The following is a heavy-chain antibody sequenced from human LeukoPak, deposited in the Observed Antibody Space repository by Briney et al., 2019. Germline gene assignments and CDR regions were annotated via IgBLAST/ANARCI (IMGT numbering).Heavy chain of an antibody. CDR1: GGSISSSSYY. V-gene: IGHV4-39*07. CDR2: IYYSGST. Sequence: SETLSLTCTVSGGSISSSSYYWGWIRQPPGKGLEWIGSIYYSGSTDYNPSLKSRVTISVDTSKNQFSLKLSSATAADTAVYYCARVDILTGYLIYYWGQGTLVTVSS. CDR3: ARVDILTGYLIYY. J-gene: IGHJ4*02. D-gene: IGHD3-9*01.